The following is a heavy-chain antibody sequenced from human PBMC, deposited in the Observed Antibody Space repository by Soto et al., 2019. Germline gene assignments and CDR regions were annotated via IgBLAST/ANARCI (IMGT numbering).Heavy chain of an antibody. Sequence: PGGSLRLSCAASGFTFSSYAMNWVRQAPGKGLEWVSAISSSGGSTYYADSVKGRFTISRDNSKNTLYLQMNSLRAEDTAVYYCATLHYYDGSDYGPWGPGTLVTVSS. CDR1: GFTFSSYA. J-gene: IGHJ5*02. CDR3: ATLHYYDGSDYGP. D-gene: IGHD3-22*01. CDR2: ISSSGGST. V-gene: IGHV3-23*01.